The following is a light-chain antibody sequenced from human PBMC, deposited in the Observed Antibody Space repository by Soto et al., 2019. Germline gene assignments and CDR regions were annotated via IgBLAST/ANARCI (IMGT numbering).Light chain of an antibody. Sequence: EIVLTQSPDTLSLSPGERATLFCRASQTLSINSLAWYQQKPGPAPRLLIYAASTRDTGIPDRFNGSGSGTDFALTINRLEPEDFAVYYCQQYDGAPLTFGPGTKVDVK. CDR1: QTLSINS. CDR3: QQYDGAPLT. J-gene: IGKJ3*01. V-gene: IGKV3-20*01. CDR2: AAS.